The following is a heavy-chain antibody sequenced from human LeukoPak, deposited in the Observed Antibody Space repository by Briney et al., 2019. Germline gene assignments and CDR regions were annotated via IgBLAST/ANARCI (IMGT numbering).Heavy chain of an antibody. Sequence: SETLSLTCAVYGGSFSGYYWGWIRQPPGKGLEWIGSIYQSGSTYYNPSLKSRVTISVDTSKNQFSLKLRSVTAADTAVYYCARRGPYSGYDFSWFDPWGQGTLVTASS. J-gene: IGHJ5*02. CDR1: GGSFSGYY. CDR2: IYQSGST. D-gene: IGHD5-12*01. V-gene: IGHV4-38-2*01. CDR3: ARRGPYSGYDFSWFDP.